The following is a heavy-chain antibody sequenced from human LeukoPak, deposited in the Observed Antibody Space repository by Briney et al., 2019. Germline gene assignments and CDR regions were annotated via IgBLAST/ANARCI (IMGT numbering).Heavy chain of an antibody. Sequence: SETLSLTYTVSGGSISSYYWSWIRQPPGKGLEWIGDIHHSGSTNYNPSLKSRVTISVDTSKNQFSLKLSSVTAADTAVYYCARHITRRYFDYWGQGTLVTVSS. CDR3: ARHITRRYFDY. V-gene: IGHV4-59*08. CDR2: IHHSGST. D-gene: IGHD1-20*01. CDR1: GGSISSYY. J-gene: IGHJ4*02.